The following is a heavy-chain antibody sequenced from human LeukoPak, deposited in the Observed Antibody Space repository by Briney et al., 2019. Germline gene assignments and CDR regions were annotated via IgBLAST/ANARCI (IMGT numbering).Heavy chain of an antibody. D-gene: IGHD3-22*01. CDR3: ARVTTRSGYYYDFDY. Sequence: PSETLSLTCTVSGGSISNSFWSWIRQPPGKGLEWIGYIYYSGSTNYNPSLKSRVTISVDTSKNQFSLKLSSVTAADTAVYYCARVTTRSGYYYDFDYWGQGTLVTVSS. CDR2: IYYSGST. CDR1: GGSISNSF. V-gene: IGHV4-59*01. J-gene: IGHJ4*02.